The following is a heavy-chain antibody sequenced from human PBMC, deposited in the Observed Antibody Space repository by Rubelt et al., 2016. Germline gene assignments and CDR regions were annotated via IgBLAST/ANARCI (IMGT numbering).Heavy chain of an antibody. CDR1: AFIFSSPW. CDR3: ARENYFDY. J-gene: IGHJ4*02. Sequence: GQLVESGGGVVQPGRSLRLSCAASAFIFSSPWMTWVRQAPGKGLEWVANIKQDGSERYYVDSVKGRFTISRENAKNSLYLQMNRLRVEDTAMYYCARENYFDYWGQGILVIVST. CDR2: IKQDGSER. V-gene: IGHV3-7*01.